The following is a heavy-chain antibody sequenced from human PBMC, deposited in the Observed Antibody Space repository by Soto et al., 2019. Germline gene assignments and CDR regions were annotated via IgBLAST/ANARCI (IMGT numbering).Heavy chain of an antibody. D-gene: IGHD1-26*01. V-gene: IGHV3-30*03. CDR3: ASKAGSYYAFDI. CDR1: GFTFSSYG. Sequence: QVQLVESGGGVVQPGRSLRLSCAASGFTFSSYGMHWVRQAPGKGLEWVAVISYDGSNKYYADSVKGRFTISRDNSKNTLYLQMNSLRAEDTAVYYCASKAGSYYAFDIWGQGTMVTVSS. J-gene: IGHJ3*02. CDR2: ISYDGSNK.